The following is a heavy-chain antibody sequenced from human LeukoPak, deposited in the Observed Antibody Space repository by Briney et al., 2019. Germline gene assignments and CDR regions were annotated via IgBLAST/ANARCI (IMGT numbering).Heavy chain of an antibody. D-gene: IGHD2-2*01. V-gene: IGHV5-51*01. J-gene: IGHJ4*02. CDR2: IYPGDSDT. Sequence: GESLKISCKGSGYSFTSYCIGWVRQMPGKGLEWMEIIYPGDSDTRYSPSFQGQVTISADKSISTAYLQWSSLKASDTAMYYCASAKGYCSSTSCPGDFDYWGQGTLVTVSS. CDR1: GYSFTSYC. CDR3: ASAKGYCSSTSCPGDFDY.